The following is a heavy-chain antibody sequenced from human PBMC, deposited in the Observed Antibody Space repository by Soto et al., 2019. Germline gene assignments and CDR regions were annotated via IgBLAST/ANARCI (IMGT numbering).Heavy chain of an antibody. CDR1: GGTFSRNA. Sequence: QVQLVQSGAEVKKPGSSVKVSCKASGGTFSRNAINWVRQAPGQGLEWMGGIIPLFGTTNYAQNFQGRVTITADESTNTPYRERSGLRSEDTAVYYCARDGAVPVPPSYFAYWGQGPLVSVSS. D-gene: IGHD2-8*02. CDR2: IIPLFGTT. CDR3: ARDGAVPVPPSYFAY. J-gene: IGHJ4*02. V-gene: IGHV1-69*12.